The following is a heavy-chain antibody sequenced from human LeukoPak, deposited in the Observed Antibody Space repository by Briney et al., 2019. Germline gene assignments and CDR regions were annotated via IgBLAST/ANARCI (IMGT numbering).Heavy chain of an antibody. CDR3: ARDPQPLRYYGNYVPPDY. CDR1: GFTFSSYE. CDR2: ISSSGSTI. Sequence: GGSLRLSCAASGFTFSSYEMNWVRQAPGKGLEWVSYISSSGSTIYYADSVKGRFTISRDNAKNSLYLQMNSLRAEDTAVYYCARDPQPLRYYGNYVPPDYWGQGTLVTVSS. J-gene: IGHJ4*02. D-gene: IGHD4-11*01. V-gene: IGHV3-48*03.